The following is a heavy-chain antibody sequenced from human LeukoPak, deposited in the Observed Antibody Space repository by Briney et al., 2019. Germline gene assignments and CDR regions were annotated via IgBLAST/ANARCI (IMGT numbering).Heavy chain of an antibody. J-gene: IGHJ4*02. Sequence: GGSLRLSCAASGFTFSSYTMNWVRQAPGKGLEWVSSISSSSSYIYYADSVKGRFTISRDNAKNSLYLQMNSLRTEDTAVYYCARVMNDYGDYVFDYWGQGTLVTVSS. V-gene: IGHV3-21*01. CDR2: ISSSSSYI. CDR3: ARVMNDYGDYVFDY. D-gene: IGHD4-17*01. CDR1: GFTFSSYT.